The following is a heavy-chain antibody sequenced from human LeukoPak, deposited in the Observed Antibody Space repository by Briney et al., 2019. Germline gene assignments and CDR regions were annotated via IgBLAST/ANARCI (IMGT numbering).Heavy chain of an antibody. Sequence: GGSLRLSCAASGFTFSSYGMHWVRQARGKGLEWVAVISYDGSNKYYADSVKGRFTISRDNSKNTLYLQMNSLRAEDTAVYYCARGGRTTWHGMDVWGQGTTVTVSS. CDR1: GFTFSSYG. J-gene: IGHJ6*02. CDR2: ISYDGSNK. CDR3: ARGGRTTWHGMDV. V-gene: IGHV3-30*03. D-gene: IGHD4-17*01.